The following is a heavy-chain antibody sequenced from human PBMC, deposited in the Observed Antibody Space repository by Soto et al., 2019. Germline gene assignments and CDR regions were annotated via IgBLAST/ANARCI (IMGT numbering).Heavy chain of an antibody. Sequence: PGGSLRLSCTASGFTLQNYAMAWVRQAPGKGLEWVSTLIGGHYGTAYSYSVKGRFTVSRDNSKNCLYLQMNSLGVKDTAMYFCAKGKSTGDIDWFDPWGQGSLVTVSS. J-gene: IGHJ5*02. CDR1: GFTLQNYA. CDR3: AKGKSTGDIDWFDP. V-gene: IGHV3-23*01. CDR2: LIGGHYGT. D-gene: IGHD3-10*01.